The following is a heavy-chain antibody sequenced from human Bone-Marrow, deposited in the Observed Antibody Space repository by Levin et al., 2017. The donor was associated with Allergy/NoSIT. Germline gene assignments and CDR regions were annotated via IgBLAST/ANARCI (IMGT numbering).Heavy chain of an antibody. Sequence: GGSLRLSCAASGFTFDDYAMHWVRQAPGKGLEWVSGISWNSGSIGYADSVKGRFTISRDNAKNSLYLQMNSLRAEDTALYYCAKGYMGEDAFDIWGQGTMVTVSS. CDR2: ISWNSGSI. CDR3: AKGYMGEDAFDI. D-gene: IGHD3-16*01. V-gene: IGHV3-9*01. J-gene: IGHJ3*02. CDR1: GFTFDDYA.